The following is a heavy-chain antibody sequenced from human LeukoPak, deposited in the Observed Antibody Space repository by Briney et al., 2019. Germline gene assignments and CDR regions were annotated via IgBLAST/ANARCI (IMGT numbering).Heavy chain of an antibody. CDR1: GDSISSGSNF. D-gene: IGHD3-10*01. J-gene: IGHJ6*03. CDR2: IYYSGST. CDR3: ARQSSGTYYNRYYYMGV. V-gene: IGHV4-39*01. Sequence: SETLSLTCIVSGDSISSGSNFWGWIRQPPGKGLERIGNIYYSGSTYYNPSLKSRVIISVDTSKNYFSLKLSSVTAADTAVYYCARQSSGTYYNRYYYMGVWGKGTTVTISS.